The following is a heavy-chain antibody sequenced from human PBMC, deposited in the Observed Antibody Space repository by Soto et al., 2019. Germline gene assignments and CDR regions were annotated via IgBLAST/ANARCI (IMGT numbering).Heavy chain of an antibody. Sequence: SETLSLTCGGYGGSFSGYFWSWIRQPPGKGLEWIGEINHSGSTDYNPSLKSRVTISVDTSKNQFSLKLSSVTAADTAVYYCARVLRYYYDSSGSSALDYWGQGTLVTVSS. V-gene: IGHV4-34*01. J-gene: IGHJ4*02. D-gene: IGHD3-22*01. CDR1: GGSFSGYF. CDR3: ARVLRYYYDSSGSSALDY. CDR2: INHSGST.